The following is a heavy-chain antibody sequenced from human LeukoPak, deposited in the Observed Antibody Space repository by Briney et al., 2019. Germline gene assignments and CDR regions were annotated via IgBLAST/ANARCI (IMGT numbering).Heavy chain of an antibody. CDR1: GGSISSGGYS. CDR2: IYHSGST. D-gene: IGHD3-22*01. J-gene: IGHJ4*02. Sequence: PSETLSLTCAVSGGSISSGGYSWSWIRQPPGKGLEWIGYIYHSGSTYYNPSLKSRVTISVDRSKNQFSLKLSSVTAADTAVYYCARSFYDSSGYSFDYWGQGTLVTASS. V-gene: IGHV4-30-2*01. CDR3: ARSFYDSSGYSFDY.